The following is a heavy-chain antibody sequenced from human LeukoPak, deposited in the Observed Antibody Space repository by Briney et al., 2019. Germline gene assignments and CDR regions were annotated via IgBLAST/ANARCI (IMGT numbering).Heavy chain of an antibody. Sequence: SETLSLTCAVYGGSFSGYYWSWIRQLPGKGLEWIGEINHSGSTNYNPSLKSRVTISVDTSKNQFSLKLSSVTAADTAVYYCARGRAAAGLWGQGTLVTVSS. CDR3: ARGRAAAGL. V-gene: IGHV4-34*01. CDR1: GGSFSGYY. D-gene: IGHD6-13*01. CDR2: INHSGST. J-gene: IGHJ4*02.